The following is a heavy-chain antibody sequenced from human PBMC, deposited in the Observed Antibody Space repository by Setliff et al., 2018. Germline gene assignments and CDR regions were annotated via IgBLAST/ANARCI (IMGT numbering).Heavy chain of an antibody. CDR3: ARGRNVAARLDS. J-gene: IGHJ4*02. V-gene: IGHV4-34*01. Sequence: PSETLSLTCAASGGTFSYYYWTWIRQPPGKGLEWVGEINHTGTTKYNPSLQGRVTISIDTSKDQFSLTVTSVTAADTAMYYCARGRNVAARLDSWGQGTLVTVSS. D-gene: IGHD6-6*01. CDR1: GGTFSYYY. CDR2: INHTGTT.